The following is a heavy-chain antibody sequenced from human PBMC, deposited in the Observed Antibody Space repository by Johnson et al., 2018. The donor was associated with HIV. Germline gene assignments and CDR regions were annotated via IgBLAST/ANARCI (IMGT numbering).Heavy chain of an antibody. D-gene: IGHD3-10*01. V-gene: IGHV3-30*02. J-gene: IGHJ3*02. CDR3: AGGYGWGSGDAFDS. Sequence: VQLVESGGGVVRPGGSLILSCAAFGFTFSYYGMHWVRQAPGKGLEWVAFIRYDGDNKYYGDSVKGRFTISRDNSKDTLYLQMNGLKPEDTAVYCCAGGYGWGSGDAFDSWGQGTMVTVSS. CDR1: GFTFSYYG. CDR2: IRYDGDNK.